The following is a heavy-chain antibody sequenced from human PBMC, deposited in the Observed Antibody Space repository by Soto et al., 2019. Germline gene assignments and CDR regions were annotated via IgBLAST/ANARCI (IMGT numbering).Heavy chain of an antibody. CDR3: AKAAYSGGWSTAFFDY. J-gene: IGHJ4*02. Sequence: GGSLRLSCAASGFTFSRYAMSWVRQAPGKGLEWVSAISGSGGSTYYADSVKGRFTISRGNSKNTLYLQMNSLRAEDTAVYYCAKAAYSGGWSTAFFDYPGQGTLVPVSS. D-gene: IGHD6-19*01. CDR1: GFTFSRYA. CDR2: ISGSGGST. V-gene: IGHV3-23*01.